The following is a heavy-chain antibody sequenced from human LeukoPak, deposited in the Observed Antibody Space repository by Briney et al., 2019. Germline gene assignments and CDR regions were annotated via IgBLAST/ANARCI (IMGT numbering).Heavy chain of an antibody. J-gene: IGHJ3*02. CDR3: ARGSVGGAFDI. V-gene: IGHV4-61*02. D-gene: IGHD6-19*01. Sequence: TLSLTCPVSGGSISSGSYYWSWIRQPAGKGLEWIGRIYTSGSTNYNPSLKSRVTISVDTSKNQFSLKLSSVTAADTAVYYCARGSVGGAFDIWGQGTMVTVSS. CDR1: GGSISSGSYY. CDR2: IYTSGST.